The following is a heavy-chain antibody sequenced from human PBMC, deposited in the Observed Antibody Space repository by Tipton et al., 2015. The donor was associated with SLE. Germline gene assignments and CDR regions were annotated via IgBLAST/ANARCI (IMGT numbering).Heavy chain of an antibody. CDR1: GGSISSGGYY. CDR3: ARDGDWGQGYFDY. J-gene: IGHJ4*02. Sequence: TLSLTCTVSGGSISSGGYYWNWIRQHPGKGLEWIGYIYYSGSTYYNPSLKSRVTISVDTSKNQFSLKLSSVTAADTAAYYCARDGDWGQGYFDYWGQGTLVTVSS. V-gene: IGHV4-31*03. D-gene: IGHD2-21*02. CDR2: IYYSGST.